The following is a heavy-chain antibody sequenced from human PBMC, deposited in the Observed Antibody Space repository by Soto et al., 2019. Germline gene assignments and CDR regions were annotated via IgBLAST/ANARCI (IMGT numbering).Heavy chain of an antibody. CDR3: ARDYDSSGSTNDAFDI. D-gene: IGHD3-22*01. CDR1: GGSISSGGYY. Sequence: SETLSLTCTVSGGSISSGGYYWSWIRQHPGTGLEWIGHISYSGSTYYNTSLKSRVTISVDTSRNQFSLKLISVTAADTAMYYCARDYDSSGSTNDAFDIWGQGTMVTVSS. V-gene: IGHV4-31*03. J-gene: IGHJ3*02. CDR2: ISYSGST.